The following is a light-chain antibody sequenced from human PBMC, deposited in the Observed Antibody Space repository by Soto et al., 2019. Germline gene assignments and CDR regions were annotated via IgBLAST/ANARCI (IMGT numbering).Light chain of an antibody. J-gene: IGKJ1*01. V-gene: IGKV3-15*01. CDR2: GAS. CDR3: QQYQNLWT. CDR1: QSVTSDY. Sequence: EVVVTQSPGTLSLSPGERATLSCRASQSVTSDYLAWYQQKPGQSPRLLMSGASTRATGVPARFSGSGSGTEFTLTISSLQSEDFALYYCQQYQNLWTFGQGTKVDIK.